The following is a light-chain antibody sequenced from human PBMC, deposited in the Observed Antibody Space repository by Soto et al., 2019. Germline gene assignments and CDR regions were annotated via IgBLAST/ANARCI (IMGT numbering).Light chain of an antibody. V-gene: IGLV2-14*01. CDR1: SNDVGGYNY. Sequence: QSALTQPASVSGSPGQSIAISCTGTSNDVGGYNYVSWYQQEPGKAPKLLIYDVSTRPSGVSSRFSGSKSGNTASLTISGLQTEDEADYYCTSYTSISTVVFGGGTHLTVL. CDR2: DVS. J-gene: IGLJ3*02. CDR3: TSYTSISTVV.